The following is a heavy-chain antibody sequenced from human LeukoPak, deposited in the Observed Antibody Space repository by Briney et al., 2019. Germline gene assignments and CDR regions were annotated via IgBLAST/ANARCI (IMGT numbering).Heavy chain of an antibody. CDR3: ASLSTEQQLLSYWYFDL. CDR1: GGSISSSSYY. V-gene: IGHV4-39*01. D-gene: IGHD6-13*01. J-gene: IGHJ2*01. Sequence: SETLSVICTVSGGSISSSSYYWGWIRQPPGKGLEWIGSIYYSGSTYYNPSLKSRVAISVDTSKNQFSLKLSSVTAADTAVYYCASLSTEQQLLSYWYFDLWGRGTLVTVSS. CDR2: IYYSGST.